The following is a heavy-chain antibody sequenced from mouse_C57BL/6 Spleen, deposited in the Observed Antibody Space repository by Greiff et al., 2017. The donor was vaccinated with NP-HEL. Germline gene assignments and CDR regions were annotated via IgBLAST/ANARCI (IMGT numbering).Heavy chain of an antibody. CDR2: INPNNGGT. CDR3: ARWEGNYVGYFDV. V-gene: IGHV1-18*01. Sequence: EVQLQQSGPELVKPGASVKIPCKASGYTFTDYNMDWVKQSHGKSLEWIGDINPNNGGTIYNQKFKGKATLTVDKSSSTAYMELRSLTSEDTAVYYCARWEGNYVGYFDVWGTGTTVTVSS. D-gene: IGHD2-1*01. CDR1: GYTFTDYN. J-gene: IGHJ1*03.